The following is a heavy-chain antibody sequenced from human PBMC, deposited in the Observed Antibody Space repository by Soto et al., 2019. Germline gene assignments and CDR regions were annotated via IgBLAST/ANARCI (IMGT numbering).Heavy chain of an antibody. CDR1: GFTFSSYA. CDR2: ISSSGGST. CDR3: ECSGTFLGTYFDY. J-gene: IGHJ4*02. Sequence: GSLRLSCAASGFTFSSYAMSLVRQAPGKGLGWVSAISSSGGSTFYADSVKGRFTISRDNSKKTLYLQMNSLRAEDTAVYYCECSGTFLGTYFDYWGQGALVTVSS. V-gene: IGHV3-23*01. D-gene: IGHD3-10*02.